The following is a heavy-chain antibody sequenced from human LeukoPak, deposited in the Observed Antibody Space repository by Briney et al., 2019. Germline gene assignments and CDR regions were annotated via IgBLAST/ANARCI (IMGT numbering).Heavy chain of an antibody. D-gene: IGHD3-9*01. CDR2: INHSGST. V-gene: IGHV4-34*01. Sequence: SETLSLTCAVYGGSFSGYYWSWIRQPPGKGLEWIGDINHSGSTNYNPSLKSRVTISVDTSKNQFSLKLSSVTAADTAVYYCARLPSYYDMLTGYYYDPWGQGTLVTVSS. J-gene: IGHJ5*02. CDR3: ARLPSYYDMLTGYYYDP. CDR1: GGSFSGYY.